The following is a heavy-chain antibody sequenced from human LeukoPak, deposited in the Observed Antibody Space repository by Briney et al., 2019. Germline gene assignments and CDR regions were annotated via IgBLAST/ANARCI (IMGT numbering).Heavy chain of an antibody. CDR2: INHSGST. CDR1: GGSFSGYY. CDR3: ARAERIDAFDI. Sequence: SETLSLTCAVYGGSFSGYYWSWIRQPPGKGLEWIGEINHSGSTNYNPSLKSRVTISVDTSKNQFSLKLSSVTAADTAVYYCARAERIDAFDIWGQGTMVTVSS. V-gene: IGHV4-34*01. D-gene: IGHD1-14*01. J-gene: IGHJ3*02.